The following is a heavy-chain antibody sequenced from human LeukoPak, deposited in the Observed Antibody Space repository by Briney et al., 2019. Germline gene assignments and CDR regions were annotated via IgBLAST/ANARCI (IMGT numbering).Heavy chain of an antibody. V-gene: IGHV3-23*01. CDR1: GFAFGTYA. CDR2: ISADGQVT. D-gene: IGHD3-10*01. J-gene: IGHJ4*02. CDR3: ARDPYNTILYRLAH. Sequence: PGGSLRLSCAGSGFAFGTYAMSWVRQAPGMGLEWVSSISADGQVTYYAASVEGRFTVSRDNSKRTLYLQLNSLRAEDTATYYCARDPYNTILYRLAHWGQGTLVTVSS.